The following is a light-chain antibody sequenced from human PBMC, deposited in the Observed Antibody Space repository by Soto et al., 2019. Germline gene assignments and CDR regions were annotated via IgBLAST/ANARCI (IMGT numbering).Light chain of an antibody. Sequence: EVLVTQSPATLSVSPGEGVTLSCRASQSVSTDLAWYQQKPGQAPRLLIYGASIRAIGVPDRFSGSGSGTDFTFTISSLQSEDSAIYYCQQYFRWPPWTFGQGPRWKS. J-gene: IGKJ1*01. CDR2: GAS. CDR3: QQYFRWPPWT. CDR1: QSVSTD. V-gene: IGKV3-15*01.